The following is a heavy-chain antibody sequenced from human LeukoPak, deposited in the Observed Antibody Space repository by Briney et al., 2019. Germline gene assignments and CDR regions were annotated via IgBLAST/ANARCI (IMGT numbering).Heavy chain of an antibody. CDR3: AKLLGTVTTYDS. D-gene: IGHD2/OR15-2a*01. V-gene: IGHV3-7*01. J-gene: IGHJ4*02. CDR1: GFTFSGNW. Sequence: GGSLTLSCEASGFTFSGNWMSWVRQAPGKGLEWVASVNPDGSQKLYVDSVKGRFTISRDNTKSSLYLQMNSLGAEDTAMYYCAKLLGTVTTYDSWGRGTRVTVSS. CDR2: VNPDGSQK.